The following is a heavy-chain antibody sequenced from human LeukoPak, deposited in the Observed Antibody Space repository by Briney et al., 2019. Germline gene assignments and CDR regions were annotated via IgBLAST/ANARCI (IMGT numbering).Heavy chain of an antibody. J-gene: IGHJ6*04. D-gene: IGHD1-1*01. CDR3: ATGNAEGEKYYYYGMDV. CDR2: ISYDGSNK. CDR1: GFTFSSYE. Sequence: GGSLRLSCAASGFTFSSYEMNWVRQAPGKGLEWVAVISYDGSNKYYADSVKGRFTISRDNSKNTLYLQMNRLRAEDTAVYYCATGNAEGEKYYYYGMDVWGKGTTVTVSS. V-gene: IGHV3-30-3*01.